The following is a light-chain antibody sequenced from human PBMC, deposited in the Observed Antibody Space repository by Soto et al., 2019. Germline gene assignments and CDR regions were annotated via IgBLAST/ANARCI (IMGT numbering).Light chain of an antibody. CDR3: QKYYNTPLT. CDR1: QSVLYSSNNKNY. Sequence: DIVMTQSPDSLAVSLGERATINCKSSQSVLYSSNNKNYLAWYQQMPGQPPRLLIYWASTRESGVPDRFSGSGSGTDFTLTISSLQAEDVAIYYCQKYYNTPLTFGGGTKVDI. CDR2: WAS. J-gene: IGKJ4*01. V-gene: IGKV4-1*01.